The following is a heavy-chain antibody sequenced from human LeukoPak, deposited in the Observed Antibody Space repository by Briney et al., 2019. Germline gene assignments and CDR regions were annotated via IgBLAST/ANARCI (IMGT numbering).Heavy chain of an antibody. CDR3: ASLYGSGPKWSDP. Sequence: PGGSLRLSCVASGFTFSSYWMTWVRQAPGKGLEWVANIKTDGSQIYYVDSVKGRFTISRDNAKNSLYLQMNSLRAEDTAVYYCASLYGSGPKWSDPWGQGTLVTVSS. D-gene: IGHD3-10*01. J-gene: IGHJ5*02. V-gene: IGHV3-7*01. CDR2: IKTDGSQI. CDR1: GFTFSSYW.